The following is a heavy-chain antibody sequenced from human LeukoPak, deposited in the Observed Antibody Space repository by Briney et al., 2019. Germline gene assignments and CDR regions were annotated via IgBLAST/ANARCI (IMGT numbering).Heavy chain of an antibody. D-gene: IGHD3-22*01. J-gene: IGHJ3*02. Sequence: SETLSLTCTVSGSSISSYYWSWIRQPPGMGLEWIGYIYYTGSTNYNPSLQSPVTISLDTSKNQCSLKLTSVAAADTAVYYCAREARDTMIPRAFDIWGQGTMVIVSS. CDR2: IYYTGST. CDR3: AREARDTMIPRAFDI. CDR1: GSSISSYY. V-gene: IGHV4-59*01.